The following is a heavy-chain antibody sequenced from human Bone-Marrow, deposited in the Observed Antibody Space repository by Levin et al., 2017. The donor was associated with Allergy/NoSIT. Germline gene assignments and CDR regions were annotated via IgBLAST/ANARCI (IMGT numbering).Heavy chain of an antibody. Sequence: ASVKVSCAASGFTFNSYALSWVRQAPGKGLEWVSAISGSGSSTYYADSVKGRFTISRDNSKTTLYLQMNSLRAADTAVYYCAKGAGWVAGAVALIWGQGTLVTVSS. J-gene: IGHJ4*02. CDR2: ISGSGSST. D-gene: IGHD6-19*01. V-gene: IGHV3-23*01. CDR3: AKGAGWVAGAVALI. CDR1: GFTFNSYA.